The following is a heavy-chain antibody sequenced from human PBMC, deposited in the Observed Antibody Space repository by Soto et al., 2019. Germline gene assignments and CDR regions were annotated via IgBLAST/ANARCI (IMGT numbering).Heavy chain of an antibody. CDR1: GFTFSDYY. J-gene: IGHJ4*02. Sequence: GGFLRLSCAASGFTFSDYYMSWIRQAPGKGLEWVSYIRNSGSYTNYADSVKGRFTISRDNAKNSLYLQMNSLRAEDTVVYYCARGVYYYESSGYLGYWGQGT. D-gene: IGHD3-22*01. CDR3: ARGVYYYESSGYLGY. V-gene: IGHV3-11*05. CDR2: IRNSGSYT.